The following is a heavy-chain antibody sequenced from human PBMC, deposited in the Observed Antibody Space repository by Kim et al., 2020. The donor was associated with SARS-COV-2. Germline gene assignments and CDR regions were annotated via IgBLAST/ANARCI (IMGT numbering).Heavy chain of an antibody. CDR1: GFTFSRYW. CDR3: ARVGYRAESLDF. V-gene: IGHV3-7*01. J-gene: IGHJ4*02. Sequence: GGSLRLSCAGSGFTFSRYWMSWVRQAPGKGLEWVANIKQDASKKNYVDSVKGRFTISRDNANDSLYLQMNSLRAEDTAVYYCARVGYRAESLDFWGQGT. CDR2: IKQDASKK. D-gene: IGHD5-18*01.